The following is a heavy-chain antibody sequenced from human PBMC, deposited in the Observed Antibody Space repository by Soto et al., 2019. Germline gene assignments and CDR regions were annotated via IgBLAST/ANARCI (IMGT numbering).Heavy chain of an antibody. V-gene: IGHV1-46*01. CDR3: ARASSGATYAHFDY. J-gene: IGHJ4*02. D-gene: IGHD6-25*01. Sequence: ASVKVSCKASGYTFISYYLHWVRQAPGQGLEWMGIINPSGGSTSYAQKFQGRVTMTRDTSTSTVYMELSSMRSEDTAVYYCARASSGATYAHFDYWGQGSLVTVSS. CDR1: GYTFISYY. CDR2: INPSGGST.